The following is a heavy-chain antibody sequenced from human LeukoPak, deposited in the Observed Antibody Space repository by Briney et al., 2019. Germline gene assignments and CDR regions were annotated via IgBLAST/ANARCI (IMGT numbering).Heavy chain of an antibody. CDR3: ARADIKYDSVNFDY. CDR1: GFTFSDYY. CDR2: ISSSAYTI. V-gene: IGHV3-11*01. D-gene: IGHD3-22*01. J-gene: IGHJ4*02. Sequence: GGSLRLSCAASGFTFSDYYMSWIRQAPGKGLECISYISSSAYTIYYADSVKGRFTISRDNAKNSLYLQMNSLRVEDTAVYYCARADIKYDSVNFDYWGQGTLVTVSS.